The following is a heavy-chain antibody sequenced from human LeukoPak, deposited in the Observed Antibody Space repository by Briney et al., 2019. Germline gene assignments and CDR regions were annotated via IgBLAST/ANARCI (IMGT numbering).Heavy chain of an antibody. V-gene: IGHV3-23*01. J-gene: IGHJ4*02. CDR1: GFTFSSYA. CDR3: ARIVSGAVDY. CDR2: ISDNGFNT. D-gene: IGHD3-10*01. Sequence: HPGGSLRLSCAASGFTFSSYAMTWVRQAPGKGLEWVSSISDNGFNTYYAESVKGRFTISRDDSKNTLYLQMISLRAEDTALYYCARIVSGAVDYWGQGTLVTVSS.